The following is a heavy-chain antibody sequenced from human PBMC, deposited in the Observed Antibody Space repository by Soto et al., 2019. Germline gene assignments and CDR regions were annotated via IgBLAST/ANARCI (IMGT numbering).Heavy chain of an antibody. CDR3: ARAEYCSGGSCYPEAYYFDY. J-gene: IGHJ4*02. CDR1: GGSISSYY. Sequence: PSETLSLTCTVSGGSISSYYWSWIRQPPGKGLEWIGYIYYSGSTNYNPSLKSRVTISVDTSKNQFSLKLSSVTAADTAVYYCARAEYCSGGSCYPEAYYFDYWGQGTLVTVSS. D-gene: IGHD2-15*01. V-gene: IGHV4-59*01. CDR2: IYYSGST.